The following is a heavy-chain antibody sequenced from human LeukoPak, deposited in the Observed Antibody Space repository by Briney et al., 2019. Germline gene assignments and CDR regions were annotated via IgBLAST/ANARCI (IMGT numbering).Heavy chain of an antibody. CDR3: ARDRSGWYWFDY. V-gene: IGHV4-59*01. CDR2: IYYSGST. J-gene: IGHJ4*02. Sequence: YPSETLSLTCTVSGDSISIYYWSWIRQPPGKGLEWIGYIYYSGSTNYNPSLKSRVTISVDTSKNQFSLKLSSVTAADTAVYYCARDRSGWYWFDYWGQGTLVTVSS. D-gene: IGHD6-19*01. CDR1: GDSISIYY.